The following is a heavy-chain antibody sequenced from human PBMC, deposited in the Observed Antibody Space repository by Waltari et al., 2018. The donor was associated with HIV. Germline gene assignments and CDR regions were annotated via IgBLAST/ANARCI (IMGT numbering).Heavy chain of an antibody. D-gene: IGHD6-13*01. CDR3: ARDSRDNSWSLNFFDP. J-gene: IGHJ5*02. V-gene: IGHV3-21*01. Sequence: EVQLVESGGGPVTPGGSLRLSCRASGFPFNSYSLNWVRQAPGKGLEWISSISSSGTFTHYADSVKGRFTISRDNANKSVYLQMNSLRAEDTAVYYCARDSRDNSWSLNFFDPWGQGTLVTVSS. CDR2: ISSSGTFT. CDR1: GFPFNSYS.